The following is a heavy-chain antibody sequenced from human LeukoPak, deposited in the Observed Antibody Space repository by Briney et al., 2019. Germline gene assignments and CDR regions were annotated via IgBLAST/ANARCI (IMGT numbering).Heavy chain of an antibody. D-gene: IGHD2-2*01. J-gene: IGHJ5*02. CDR2: INPNSGGT. Sequence: GASVKVSCKASGYTFTGYYMHWVRQAPGQGLEWMGWINPNSGGTNYAQKFQGRVTMTRDTSISTAYMELSRLRSDDTAVYYCARERGVWEIVVVPAAGSGFDPWGQGTLVTVSS. V-gene: IGHV1-2*02. CDR3: ARERGVWEIVVVPAAGSGFDP. CDR1: GYTFTGYY.